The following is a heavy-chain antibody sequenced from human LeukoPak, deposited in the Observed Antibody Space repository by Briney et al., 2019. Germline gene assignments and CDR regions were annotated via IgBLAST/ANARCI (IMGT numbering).Heavy chain of an antibody. CDR1: GFTVSSNY. Sequence: GGSLRLSCAASGFTVSSNYMSWVRQAPGKGLEWVSVIYSGGSTYYADSVKGRFTISRDNAKNSLYLQMNSLRAEDTAVYYCAKDDGYCTSTSCPFDYWGQGTLVTVSS. J-gene: IGHJ4*02. CDR3: AKDDGYCTSTSCPFDY. V-gene: IGHV3-53*01. CDR2: IYSGGST. D-gene: IGHD2-2*01.